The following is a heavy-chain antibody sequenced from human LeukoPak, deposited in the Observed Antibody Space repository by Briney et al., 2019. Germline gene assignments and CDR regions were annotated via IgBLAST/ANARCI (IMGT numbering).Heavy chain of an antibody. D-gene: IGHD6-13*01. J-gene: IGHJ4*02. CDR1: GFTFSSYE. CDR2: ISSSGSII. Sequence: GGSLRLSCAASGFTFSSYEMNWVRQAPGKGLEWVSYISSSGSIIYYADSVKGRFTISRDNAKNSLYLQMNSLRAEDTAVYYCARDGPGGIAAPQVSGGQGTLVSVS. CDR3: ARDGPGGIAAPQVS. V-gene: IGHV3-48*03.